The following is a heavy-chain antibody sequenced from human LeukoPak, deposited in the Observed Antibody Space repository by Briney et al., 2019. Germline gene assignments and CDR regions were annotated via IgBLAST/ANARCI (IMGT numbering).Heavy chain of an antibody. J-gene: IGHJ6*02. CDR2: ISSXSSTI. CDR1: GFTFXSYX. D-gene: IGHD3-22*01. Sequence: GGSLRLSCAASGFTFXSYXXNXVXQAPGXXLEWXSYISSXSSTIYYADSVKGRFTISRDNAKNSLYLQMNSLRDEDTAVYYCARVPDYYDSSGYYYYYGMDVWGQGTTVTVSS. V-gene: IGHV3-48*02. CDR3: ARVPDYYDSSGYYYYYGMDV.